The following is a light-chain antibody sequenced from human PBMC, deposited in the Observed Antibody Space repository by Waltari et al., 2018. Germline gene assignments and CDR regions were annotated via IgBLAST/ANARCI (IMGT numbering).Light chain of an antibody. J-gene: IGLJ1*01. CDR2: GVS. Sequence: SALTQPAPVSGSPGQPLPLSCPGTRSDVDNYNFFPWYQQHPGKAPKLMIYGVSKRPSGVSDRFSGSKSGNTASLTISGLQAEDEADYYCSSYTNIITYVFGTGTKVTVL. CDR1: RSDVDNYNF. V-gene: IGLV2-14*01. CDR3: SSYTNIITYV.